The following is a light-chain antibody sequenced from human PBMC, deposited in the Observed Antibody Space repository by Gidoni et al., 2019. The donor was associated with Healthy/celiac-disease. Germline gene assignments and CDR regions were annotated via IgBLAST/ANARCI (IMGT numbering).Light chain of an antibody. CDR1: QSVSSY. V-gene: IGKV3-11*01. J-gene: IGKJ1*01. CDR2: DAS. Sequence: ELVLTQSPATLSLSPGERATLSCRASQSVSSYLAWYQQKPGQAPRLLIYDASNRATGIPARFSGSGSGTDFTLTISSLEPEDFAVYYCQQRSNWLTWTFGQGTKVEIK. CDR3: QQRSNWLTWT.